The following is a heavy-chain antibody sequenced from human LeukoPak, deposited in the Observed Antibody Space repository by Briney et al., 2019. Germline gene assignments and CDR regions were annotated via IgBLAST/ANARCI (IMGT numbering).Heavy chain of an antibody. J-gene: IGHJ4*02. D-gene: IGHD3-22*01. V-gene: IGHV3-9*03. CDR1: GFTFDDYA. CDR3: AKGHTYYYDSSGYYDY. Sequence: GRSLRLSCAASGFTFDDYAKHWVRQAPGKGLEWVSGISWNSGSIGYADSVKGRFTISRDNAKNSLYLQMNSLRAEDMALYYCAKGHTYYYDSSGYYDYWGQGTLVTVSS. CDR2: ISWNSGSI.